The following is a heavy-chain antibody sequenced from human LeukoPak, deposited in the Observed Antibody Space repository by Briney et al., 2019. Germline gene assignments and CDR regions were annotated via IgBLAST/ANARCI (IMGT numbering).Heavy chain of an antibody. Sequence: ASVKVSCKASGYTFTSYAMHWVRQAPGQSLEWMGWINAGNGNTKYSQKFQGRVTITRDTSASTAYMELSSLRSEDTAVYYCASDYGDYVHDAFDIWGQGTMVTVSS. V-gene: IGHV1-3*01. CDR1: GYTFTSYA. J-gene: IGHJ3*02. D-gene: IGHD4-17*01. CDR3: ASDYGDYVHDAFDI. CDR2: INAGNGNT.